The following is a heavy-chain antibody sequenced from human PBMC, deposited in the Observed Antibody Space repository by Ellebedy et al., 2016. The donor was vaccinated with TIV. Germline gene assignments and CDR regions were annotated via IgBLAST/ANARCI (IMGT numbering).Heavy chain of an antibody. D-gene: IGHD6-19*01. CDR1: GGSFSGYY. CDR2: INHSGST. Sequence: MPSETLSLTCAVYGGSFSGYYWSWIRQPLGKGLEWIGEINHSGSTNYNPSLKSRVTISVDTSKNQFSLKLSSVTAADTAVYYCARTYSSGWATGLYFDYWGQGTLVTVSS. V-gene: IGHV4-34*01. CDR3: ARTYSSGWATGLYFDY. J-gene: IGHJ4*02.